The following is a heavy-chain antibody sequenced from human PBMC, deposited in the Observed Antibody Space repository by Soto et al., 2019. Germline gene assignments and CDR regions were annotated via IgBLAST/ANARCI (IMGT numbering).Heavy chain of an antibody. D-gene: IGHD6-13*01. CDR2: IYYSGST. J-gene: IGHJ6*03. CDR3: ARRPAAGDYYYYMDV. V-gene: IGHV4-59*01. CDR1: GGSISSYY. Sequence: SETLSLTCTVSGGSISSYYWSWIRQPPGKGLEWIGYIYYSGSTNYNPSLKSRVTISVDTSKNQFSLKLSSVTAADTAVYYCARRPAAGDYYYYMDVWGKGTTVTVSS.